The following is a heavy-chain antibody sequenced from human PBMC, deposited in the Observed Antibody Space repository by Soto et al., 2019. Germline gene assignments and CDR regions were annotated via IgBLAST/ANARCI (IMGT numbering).Heavy chain of an antibody. CDR3: ARADRLGWFDP. CDR1: GGSISSYY. V-gene: IGHV4-59*01. D-gene: IGHD1-26*01. J-gene: IGHJ5*02. CDR2: IYYSGST. Sequence: SETLSLTCTVSGGSISSYYWSWIRQPPGKGLEWIGYIYYSGSTNYNPSLKSRVTISVDTSKNQFSLKLSSVTAADTAVYYCARADRLGWFDPWGQGTLVTVSS.